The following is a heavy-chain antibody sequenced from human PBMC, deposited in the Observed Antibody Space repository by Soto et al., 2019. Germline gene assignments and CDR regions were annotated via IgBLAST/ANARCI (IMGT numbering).Heavy chain of an antibody. CDR3: ASSRDVLRFLEPYYYYGMDV. CDR2: IIPIFGTA. CDR1: GGTFSSYA. D-gene: IGHD3-3*01. Sequence: GASVKVSCKASGGTFSSYAISWVRQAPGQGLEWMGGIIPIFGTANYAQKFQGRVTITADESTSTAYMELSSLRSEDTAVYYCASSRDVLRFLEPYYYYGMDVWGQGTTVTVSS. J-gene: IGHJ6*02. V-gene: IGHV1-69*13.